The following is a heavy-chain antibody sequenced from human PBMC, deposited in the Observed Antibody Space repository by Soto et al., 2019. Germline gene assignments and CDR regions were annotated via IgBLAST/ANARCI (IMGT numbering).Heavy chain of an antibody. CDR2: IHHSGTT. D-gene: IGHD6-6*01. J-gene: IGHJ4*02. CDR1: GYSISSGYC. V-gene: IGHV4-38-2*02. CDR3: ARDGTYSYSSAFDY. Sequence: SETLSLTCSVSGYSISSGYCWGWVRQPPGKGLEWIGSIHHSGTTYNNPSLKSRVTISVETSKNQFSLKLTSMTAADTAVYYCARDGTYSYSSAFDYWGQGTQVTVSS.